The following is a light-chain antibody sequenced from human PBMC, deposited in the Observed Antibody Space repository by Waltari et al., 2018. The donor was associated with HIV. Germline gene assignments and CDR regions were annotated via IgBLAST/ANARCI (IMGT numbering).Light chain of an antibody. J-gene: IGLJ2*01. V-gene: IGLV2-14*01. Sequence: QSALTQPASVSGSPGQSITISCTGTSSDVGGSNYVPRYQQHPGKAPKLMIYDVSNRPSGVSNRFSGSKSGNTASLTISGLQAEDEADYYCSSYTSSSTLEVFGGGTKLTVL. CDR3: SSYTSSSTLEV. CDR2: DVS. CDR1: SSDVGGSNY.